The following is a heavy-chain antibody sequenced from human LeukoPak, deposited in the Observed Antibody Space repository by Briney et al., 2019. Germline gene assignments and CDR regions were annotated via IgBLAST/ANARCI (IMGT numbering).Heavy chain of an antibody. J-gene: IGHJ5*02. CDR3: ARDLRYFDWVPMGENWFDP. Sequence: GGSLRLSCAASGFTFSSYAMTWVRQAPGKGLEWVSTISGSGASTYYADSVKGRFTIFRDNSKNTLYLQMNSLRAEDTAVYSCARDLRYFDWVPMGENWFDPWGQGTLVTVSS. CDR1: GFTFSSYA. CDR2: ISGSGAST. D-gene: IGHD3-9*01. V-gene: IGHV3-23*01.